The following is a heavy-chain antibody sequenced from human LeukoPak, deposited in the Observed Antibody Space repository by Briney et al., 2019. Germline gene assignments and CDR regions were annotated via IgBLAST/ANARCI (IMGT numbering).Heavy chain of an antibody. J-gene: IGHJ4*02. CDR1: GYTFTSYA. Sequence: ASVKVSCKASGYTFTSYAMNWVRQAPGQGLEWMGWINTNTGNPTYAQGFTGRFVFSLDTSVSTAYLQISSLKAEDTAVYYCARDPFWSGYGWWQTTDSFDYWGQGTLVTVPS. CDR3: ARDPFWSGYGWWQTTDSFDY. CDR2: INTNTGNP. D-gene: IGHD3-3*01. V-gene: IGHV7-4-1*02.